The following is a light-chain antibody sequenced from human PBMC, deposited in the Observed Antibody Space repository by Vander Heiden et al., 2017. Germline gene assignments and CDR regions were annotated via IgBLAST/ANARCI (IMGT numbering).Light chain of an antibody. CDR1: QSIESW. CDR3: QQYKSYSWT. V-gene: IGKV1-5*03. CDR2: KAS. J-gene: IGKJ1*01. Sequence: DIQMTQSPSTLSASVGDRVTITCRASQSIESWLAWYQQKPGKAPKILIYKASSLQSGVPSRFSGSGSGTEFTLTISGLQPDDSATYYCQQYKSYSWTFGQGTKVEIK.